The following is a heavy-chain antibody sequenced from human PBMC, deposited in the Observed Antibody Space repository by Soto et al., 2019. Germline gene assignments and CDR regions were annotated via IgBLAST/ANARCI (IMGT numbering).Heavy chain of an antibody. CDR2: ISYDGSKK. J-gene: IGHJ4*02. D-gene: IGHD3-16*01. CDR1: GFTFSNYG. CDR3: AKAGDPGNMITFEGVDTPNIDQ. V-gene: IGHV3-30*18. Sequence: QVQLVESGGGVVQPGRSLKLSCAASGFTFSNYGMDWVRQAPGKGLEWVAAISYDGSKKDYADSVKGRFTISRDNSDNTLYLQMNRLRPEDTAVYYCAKAGDPGNMITFEGVDTPNIDQWGQGTLLTVSS.